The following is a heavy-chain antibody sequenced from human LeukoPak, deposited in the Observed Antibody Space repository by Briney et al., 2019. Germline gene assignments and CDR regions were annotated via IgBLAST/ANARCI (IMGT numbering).Heavy chain of an antibody. D-gene: IGHD4-17*01. CDR2: ISPYNGNT. CDR3: ARDQRGYGDSSGASKWIDH. CDR1: GYTFTSCG. J-gene: IGHJ5*02. V-gene: IGHV1-18*01. Sequence: ASVKVSCKASGYTFTSCGINWVRQAPGQGLEWMGWISPYNGNTKYAEKIQRRVTITTDTSTSTAYMELRSLSSDDTAVYYCARDQRGYGDSSGASKWIDHWGQGTLVTVSS.